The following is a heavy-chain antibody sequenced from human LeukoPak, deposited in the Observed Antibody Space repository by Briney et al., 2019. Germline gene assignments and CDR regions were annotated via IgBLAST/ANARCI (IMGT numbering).Heavy chain of an antibody. CDR2: VSWNSGST. J-gene: IGHJ4*02. CDR3: ARDMSSGWYSNFDY. CDR1: GFTFDDYA. V-gene: IGHV3-9*01. Sequence: GGSLRLSCAASGFTFDDYAIHWVRQAPGKGLEWVSGVSWNSGSTGYADSVKGRFTISRDNAKNSLYLQMNSLRVEDTAVYYCARDMSSGWYSNFDYWGQGTLVTVSS. D-gene: IGHD6-19*01.